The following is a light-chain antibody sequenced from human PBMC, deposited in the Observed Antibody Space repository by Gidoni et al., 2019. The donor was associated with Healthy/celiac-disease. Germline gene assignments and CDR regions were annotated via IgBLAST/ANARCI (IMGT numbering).Light chain of an antibody. CDR1: QSISSY. V-gene: IGKV1-39*01. CDR2: AAS. CDR3: QQSYSTPHT. Sequence: DIQMTQSPSSLSASVGDRVTITCRESQSISSYLNWYQQKPEKAPKLLVYAASSSQSGVPSRFSGSGSGTDFTLTISSLQPEDFATYYCQQSYSTPHTFGQGTKLEIK. J-gene: IGKJ2*01.